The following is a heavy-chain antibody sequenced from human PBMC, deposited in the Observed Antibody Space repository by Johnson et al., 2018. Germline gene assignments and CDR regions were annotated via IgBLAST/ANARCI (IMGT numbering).Heavy chain of an antibody. V-gene: IGHV3-49*03. J-gene: IGHJ2*01. Sequence: EVQLVESGGGLVQPGRSLRISCTASGFTFGDYSMAWFRQAPGKGPEWVALIRSKGFGETTDYAASVRGRFNISTDDSKGIAYLQMNSLKSEETAVYYCTRDATNNWFHWYFDLWGRGTVVTVSA. D-gene: IGHD1-20*01. CDR1: GFTFGDYS. CDR2: IRSKGFGETT. CDR3: TRDATNNWFHWYFDL.